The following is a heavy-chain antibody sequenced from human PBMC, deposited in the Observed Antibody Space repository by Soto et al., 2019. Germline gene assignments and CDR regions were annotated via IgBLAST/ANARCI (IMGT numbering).Heavy chain of an antibody. Sequence: EVQLVETGGGLIQPGGSLRLYCAASEFTVSSNYMNWVRQAPGKGLEWVSVIYSGGSTYYADSVRGRFTISRDNSKNTLYLQMNSRRAEDTAVYYCARESGYYGMDVWGEGTAVTVSS. CDR2: IYSGGST. CDR3: ARESGYYGMDV. D-gene: IGHD3-10*01. V-gene: IGHV3-53*02. CDR1: EFTVSSNY. J-gene: IGHJ6*04.